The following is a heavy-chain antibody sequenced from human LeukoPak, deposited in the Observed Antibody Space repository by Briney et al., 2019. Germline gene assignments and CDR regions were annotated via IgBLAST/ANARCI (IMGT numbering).Heavy chain of an antibody. J-gene: IGHJ5*02. CDR1: GGSFSGYY. CDR3: ARVGCYYDSSGLHWFDP. D-gene: IGHD3-22*01. CDR2: INHSGST. Sequence: SETLSLTCAVYGGSFSGYYWSWIRQPPGKGLEWIGEINHSGSTNYNPSLKSRVTISVDTSKNQFSLKLSSVTAADTAVYYCARVGCYYDSSGLHWFDPWGQGTLVTVSA. V-gene: IGHV4-34*01.